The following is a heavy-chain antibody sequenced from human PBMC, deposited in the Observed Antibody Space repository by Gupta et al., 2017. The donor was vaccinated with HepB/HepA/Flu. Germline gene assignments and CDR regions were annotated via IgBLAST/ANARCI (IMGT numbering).Heavy chain of an antibody. CDR2: IYGGGGT. D-gene: IGHD3-16*01. J-gene: IGHJ4*02. Sequence: EVQLVESGGGLVQPGGSLRLSCAASGFIVSNNYMNWVRQAPGKGLEWVSLIYGGGGTYYADSVKGRFTISRDNSKNTLYLQMNSLRAEDTAVYYCARGLRDYVWEGLNYWGQGTLVTVSS. CDR3: ARGLRDYVWEGLNY. V-gene: IGHV3-66*01. CDR1: GFIVSNNY.